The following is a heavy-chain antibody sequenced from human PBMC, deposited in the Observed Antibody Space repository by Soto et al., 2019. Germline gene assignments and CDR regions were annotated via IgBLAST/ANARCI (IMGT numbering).Heavy chain of an antibody. V-gene: IGHV3-23*01. Sequence: EVQVLESGGGLVQPGGSLRLSCAASGFTFSSYGMTWVRQAPGKGLEWVSFSSATGAGTYHADSVKGRFTISRDNSKNTLYLQMTSLRADDTAVYYCAKDRRAGGNYGFYSDFWGQGALVIVSS. CDR3: AKDRRAGGNYGFYSDF. CDR1: GFTFSSYG. J-gene: IGHJ4*02. D-gene: IGHD1-7*01. CDR2: SSATGAGT.